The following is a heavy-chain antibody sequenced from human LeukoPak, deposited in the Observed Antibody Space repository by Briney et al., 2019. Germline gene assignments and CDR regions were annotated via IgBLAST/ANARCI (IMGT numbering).Heavy chain of an antibody. CDR3: ARSIWFGETPYEDYYYMDV. CDR1: GGSISSSSYY. CDR2: IYYSGST. V-gene: IGHV4-39*07. Sequence: SETLSLTCTVSGGSISSSSYYWGWIRQPPGKGLEWIGSIYYSGSTYYNPSLKSRVTISVDTSKNQFSLKLSSVTAADTAVYYCARSIWFGETPYEDYYYMDVWGKGTTVTISS. J-gene: IGHJ6*03. D-gene: IGHD3-10*01.